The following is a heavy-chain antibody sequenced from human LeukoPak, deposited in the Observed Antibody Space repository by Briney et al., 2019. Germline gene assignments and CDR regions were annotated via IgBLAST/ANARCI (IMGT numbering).Heavy chain of an antibody. CDR2: VSYDGSNK. D-gene: IGHD5-18*01. CDR3: ARSYSYGGIHY. Sequence: GRSLRLSCAASGFTFSRYGMHWVRQAPGKGLEWVAVVSYDGSNKYYADSVKGRFTISRDNSKNTLYLQMNSLRVEDTAVYYCARSYSYGGIHYWGQGTLVTVSS. V-gene: IGHV3-30*03. CDR1: GFTFSRYG. J-gene: IGHJ4*02.